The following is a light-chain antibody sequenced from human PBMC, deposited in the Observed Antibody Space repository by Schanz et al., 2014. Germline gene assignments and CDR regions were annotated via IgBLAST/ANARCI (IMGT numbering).Light chain of an antibody. CDR3: CSYAGTYTWV. CDR1: TSNLGATYD. CDR2: SNN. J-gene: IGLJ3*02. V-gene: IGLV1-40*01. Sequence: QSVLTQPPSVSGAPGQRVTISCTGSTSNLGATYDVHWYQQLPGTAPKLLIYSNNQRPSGVPDRFSGSKSGNTASLTISGLQAEDEADYFCCSYAGTYTWVFGGGTKLTVL.